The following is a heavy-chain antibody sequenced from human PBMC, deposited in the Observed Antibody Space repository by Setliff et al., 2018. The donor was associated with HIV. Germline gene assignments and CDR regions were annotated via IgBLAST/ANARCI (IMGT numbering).Heavy chain of an antibody. D-gene: IGHD2-15*01. CDR2: ISGTTNTI. CDR1: GFTFSNYA. CDR3: ARDFRIIVPDVFDI. V-gene: IGHV3-48*02. Sequence: PGGSLRLSCASSGFTFSNYAMNWVRQTPGKGLEWISYISGTTNTIYYADSVKGRFTISRDNSKNSLYLQMSSLRDEDTAVYYCARDFRIIVPDVFDIWGRGTMVTVSS. J-gene: IGHJ3*02.